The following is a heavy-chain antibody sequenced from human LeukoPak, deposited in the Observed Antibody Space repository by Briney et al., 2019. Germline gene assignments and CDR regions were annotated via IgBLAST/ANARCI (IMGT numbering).Heavy chain of an antibody. V-gene: IGHV3-30-3*01. CDR2: ISYDGSNK. CDR1: GFTFSSYA. D-gene: IGHD4-23*01. J-gene: IGHJ4*02. CDR3: HVVTFDY. Sequence: GGSLRLSCATSGFTFSSYAMHWVRQAPGKGLEWVAVISYDGSNKYYADSVKGRFTISRDNSKNTLYLQMNSLRAEDTAVYYCHVVTFDYWGQGTLVTVSS.